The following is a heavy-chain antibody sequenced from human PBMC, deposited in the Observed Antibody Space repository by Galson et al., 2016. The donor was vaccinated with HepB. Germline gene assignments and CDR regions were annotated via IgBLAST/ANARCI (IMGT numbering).Heavy chain of an antibody. V-gene: IGHV3-7*05. Sequence: SLRLSCAASGFALSNYWMSWGRQLSGKGLEWVASIKQDGSEIHYVDSVKGRFTISRANAKNSLYLRVNSLRAEETAVYFWARGLFDVLSSSYFRHRGQGTLSTVSS. CDR2: IKQDGSEI. CDR3: ARGLFDVLSSSYFRH. D-gene: IGHD2-2*01. CDR1: GFALSNYW. J-gene: IGHJ1*01.